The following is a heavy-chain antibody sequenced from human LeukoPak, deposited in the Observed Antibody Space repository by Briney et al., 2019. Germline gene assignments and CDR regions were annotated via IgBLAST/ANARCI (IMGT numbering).Heavy chain of an antibody. CDR3: ARVHWASGRALDY. D-gene: IGHD1-26*01. J-gene: IGHJ4*02. V-gene: IGHV3-33*01. Sequence: GRSLRLSCAASGFTFSSFGMHWVRDAPGKGLEWVAVIWYDGSNKYYADSVKGRFTISRDNSKNTLYLQMNSLRAEDTAVYYCARVHWASGRALDYWGQGTLVTVSS. CDR2: IWYDGSNK. CDR1: GFTFSSFG.